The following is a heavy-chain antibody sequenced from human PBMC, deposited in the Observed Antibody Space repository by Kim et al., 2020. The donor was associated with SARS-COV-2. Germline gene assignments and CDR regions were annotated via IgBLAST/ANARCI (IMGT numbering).Heavy chain of an antibody. CDR3: ARFWRFEYFDY. Sequence: TYNNQALKRRMTISEDTAKNQFSLKLSCGTAADTAVYYCARFWRFEYFDYWGQGTLVTVSS. D-gene: IGHD3-3*01. V-gene: IGHV4-39*01. J-gene: IGHJ4*02. CDR2: T.